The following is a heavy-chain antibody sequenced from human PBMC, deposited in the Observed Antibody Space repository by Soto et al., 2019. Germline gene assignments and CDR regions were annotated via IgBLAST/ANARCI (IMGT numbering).Heavy chain of an antibody. V-gene: IGHV4-34*01. Sequence: TSETVSLTRAVYGGSFSGYCCSWLRQPPGKGLEWIGEINHSGSPNYYPSLKSGVTISVDTSKTQFSLKLSSLTAADTAVYYCSYLHDYGDYVLEYWGQGTLVTVSS. CDR2: INHSGSP. J-gene: IGHJ4*02. CDR1: GGSFSGYC. CDR3: SYLHDYGDYVLEY. D-gene: IGHD4-17*01.